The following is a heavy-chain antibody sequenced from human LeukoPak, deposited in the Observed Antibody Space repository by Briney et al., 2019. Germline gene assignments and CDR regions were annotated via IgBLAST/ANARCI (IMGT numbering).Heavy chain of an antibody. CDR3: AKVDCGGDCYPRLYYYYGMDV. CDR2: ISGSSGST. CDR1: GFTFSSYA. V-gene: IGHV3-23*01. D-gene: IGHD2-21*02. Sequence: PGGSLRLSCAASGFTFSSYAMSWVRQAPGKGLEWVSAISGSSGSTYYADSVKGRFTISRDNSKNTLYLQMNSLRAEDTAVYYCAKVDCGGDCYPRLYYYYGMDVWGQGTTVTVSS. J-gene: IGHJ6*02.